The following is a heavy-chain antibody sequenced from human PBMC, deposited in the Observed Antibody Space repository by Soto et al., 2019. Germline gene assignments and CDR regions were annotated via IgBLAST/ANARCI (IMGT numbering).Heavy chain of an antibody. CDR3: ATHVPTEWREWWLRGDYYVMKV. Sequence: PGESLKISCKGSGYSFTSYWISWVRQMPGKGLEWMGRIDPSDSYTNYSPSFQGHVTISADKSISTAYLQWSSLKASDTAMYYCATHVPTEWREWWLRGDYYVMKVWGEGTT. D-gene: IGHD2-15*01. CDR1: GYSFTSYW. J-gene: IGHJ6*01. V-gene: IGHV5-10-1*01. CDR2: IDPSDSYT.